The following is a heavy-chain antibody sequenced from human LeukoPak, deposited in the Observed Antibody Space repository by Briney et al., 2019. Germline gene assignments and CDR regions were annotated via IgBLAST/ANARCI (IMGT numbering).Heavy chain of an antibody. Sequence: SETLSLTCTVSGGSTSSYYWSWIRQPPGKGLEWIAYIYYSGSTNYNPSLKSRATISVDTSKNQFSLKLSSVTAADTAVYYCARLTSIAAATFDYWGQGTLVTVSS. CDR2: IYYSGST. CDR1: GGSTSSYY. D-gene: IGHD6-13*01. V-gene: IGHV4-59*01. J-gene: IGHJ4*02. CDR3: ARLTSIAAATFDY.